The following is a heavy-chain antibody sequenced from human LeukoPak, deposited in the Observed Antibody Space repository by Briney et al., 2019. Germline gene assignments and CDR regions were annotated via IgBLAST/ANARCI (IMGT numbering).Heavy chain of an antibody. CDR3: SRVMNLVREGVVFFYYGMDV. D-gene: IGHD3-10*01. Sequence: GGSLRLSCAASGFTFSSYSMNWVRQAPGKGLEWVGFIRRKIYNETTEYAASLKDRFTISRDDSKNIAYLQMHSLKSEDTAVYYCSRVMNLVREGVVFFYYGMDVWGQGTTVIVSS. J-gene: IGHJ6*02. CDR1: GFTFSSYS. CDR2: IRRKIYNETT. V-gene: IGHV3-49*04.